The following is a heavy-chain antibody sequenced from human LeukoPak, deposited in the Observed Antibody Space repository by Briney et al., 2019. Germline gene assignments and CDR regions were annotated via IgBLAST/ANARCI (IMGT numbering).Heavy chain of an antibody. Sequence: GGSLRLSCAASGFTFSSYGMHWVRQAPGKGLEWVAFIRYDGSNKYYADSVKGRFTISRDNSKNTLYLQMNSLRAGDTAVYYCANILSGSYPIDYWGQGTLVTVSS. D-gene: IGHD1-26*01. CDR2: IRYDGSNK. CDR1: GFTFSSYG. J-gene: IGHJ4*02. CDR3: ANILSGSYPIDY. V-gene: IGHV3-30*02.